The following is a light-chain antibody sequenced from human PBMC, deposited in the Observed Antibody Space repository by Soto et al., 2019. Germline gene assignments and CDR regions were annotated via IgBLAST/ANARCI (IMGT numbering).Light chain of an antibody. CDR2: KAS. CDR1: QSISSW. Sequence: DIQMTQSPSTLSASVGDRVTITCRASQSISSWLSWYQQEPGKPPKLLIYKASSLESGVPSRFGGSGSVTEFTLTISSLQPDDFATYYCLQYNSYPWTFGQGTKVDIK. V-gene: IGKV1-5*03. J-gene: IGKJ1*01. CDR3: LQYNSYPWT.